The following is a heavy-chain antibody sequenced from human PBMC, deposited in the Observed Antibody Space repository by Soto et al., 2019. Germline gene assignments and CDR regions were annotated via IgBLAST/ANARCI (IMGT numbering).Heavy chain of an antibody. CDR3: AAEFGCSGGSCYSDY. CDR1: RFTFPSAA. D-gene: IGHD2-15*01. CDR2: IVVGSGNT. Sequence: SLTLSCKTYRFTFPSAAMLGWRRAHRQRLEWIGWIVVGSGNTNYAQKFQERVTITRDMSTSTAYMELSSLRSEDTAVYYCAAEFGCSGGSCYSDYWGQGTLVTVSS. J-gene: IGHJ4*02. V-gene: IGHV1-58*02.